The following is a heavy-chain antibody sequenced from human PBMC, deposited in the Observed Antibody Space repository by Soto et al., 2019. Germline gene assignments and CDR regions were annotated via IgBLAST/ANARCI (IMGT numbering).Heavy chain of an antibody. CDR2: INAGFVNT. D-gene: IGHD2-15*01. J-gene: IGHJ5*02. Sequence: QVQLVQSGAEVKKPGSSVTVSCKASGYSCHSYALHWVRQAPGQRLEWMGWINAGFVNTKYSHKFQDRVTITRDTSASTAFMEMRNLTSEDTAVYYCARGRGSFRGWFDPWGQGTLVTVSS. V-gene: IGHV1-3*01. CDR3: ARGRGSFRGWFDP. CDR1: GYSCHSYA.